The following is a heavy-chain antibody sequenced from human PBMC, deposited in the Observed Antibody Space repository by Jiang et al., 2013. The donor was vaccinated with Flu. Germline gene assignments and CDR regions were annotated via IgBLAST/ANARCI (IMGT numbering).Heavy chain of an antibody. CDR1: GLTFSNNA. CDR3: AKDIFHWCFDF. D-gene: IGHD2-21*01. CDR2: IGSDDKT. Sequence: VQLLESGGGLVQPGGSLRLSCAASGLTFSNNAMAWVRQAPGKGLEWVSAIGSDDKTHYADSVKGRFTISRDDSRNTVYLQMNSLRAEDTAVYYCAKDIFHWCFDFWGQGTLVTVSS. V-gene: IGHV3-23*01. J-gene: IGHJ4*02.